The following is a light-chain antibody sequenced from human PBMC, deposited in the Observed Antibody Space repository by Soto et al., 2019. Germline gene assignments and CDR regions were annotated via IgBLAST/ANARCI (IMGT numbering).Light chain of an antibody. CDR2: LNSDGSH. CDR3: QTWGTGIVV. Sequence: QPVLTQSPSASASLGASVKLTCTLSSAHSSYAIAWHQQQPEKGPRYLMKLNSDGSHSKGDGIPDRFSGSSSGAERYLTISSLQSEDEADYYCQTWGTGIVVFGGGTQLPS. V-gene: IGLV4-69*01. CDR1: SAHSSYA. J-gene: IGLJ2*01.